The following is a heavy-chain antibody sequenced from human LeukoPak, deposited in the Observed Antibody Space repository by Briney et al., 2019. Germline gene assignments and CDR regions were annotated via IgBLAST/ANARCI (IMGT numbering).Heavy chain of an antibody. V-gene: IGHV4-59*08. CDR2: IYYTGST. CDR3: ARPAEVTAIQPFDY. Sequence: PSETLSLTCTVSGGSISSHYWSWIRQPPGKGLEWIGYIYYTGSTNYNPSLRSRLTISLDTSKNQFSLKLTSVTASDTAVYYCARPAEVTAIQPFDYWGQGTLVTVSS. D-gene: IGHD2-21*02. CDR1: GGSISSHY. J-gene: IGHJ4*02.